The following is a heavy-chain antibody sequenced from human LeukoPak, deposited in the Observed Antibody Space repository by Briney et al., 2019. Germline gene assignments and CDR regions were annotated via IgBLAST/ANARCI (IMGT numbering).Heavy chain of an antibody. CDR3: ARTVGIAVAGSRQYFDY. CDR1: GGLISSSSYY. D-gene: IGHD6-19*01. V-gene: IGHV4-39*01. J-gene: IGHJ4*02. CDR2: FYYSGST. Sequence: SETLSLTCTVSGGLISSSSYYWGWIRQPPGKGLEWIGSFYYSGSTYYSPSLKSRVTISVDTSKNQFSLKLNSVTAADTAVYYCARTVGIAVAGSRQYFDYWGQGTLVTVSS.